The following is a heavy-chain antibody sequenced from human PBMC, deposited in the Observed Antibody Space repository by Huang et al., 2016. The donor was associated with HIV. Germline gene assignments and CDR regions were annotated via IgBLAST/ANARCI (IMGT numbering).Heavy chain of an antibody. CDR2: ILPDDSDT. D-gene: IGHD6-6*01. J-gene: IGHJ4*02. CDR3: ARRFSSSSGYFDY. Sequence: VQLVQSGAEVKKPGESLKIYCKGSGYSFSSYWIAWVRQMPGKGLEWIGIILPDDSDTTYSPSFEGQVAISADKSIGTAYLQWSSLKASDTAMYYCARRFSSSSGYFDYWGQGSLVTVSS. V-gene: IGHV5-51*01. CDR1: GYSFSSYW.